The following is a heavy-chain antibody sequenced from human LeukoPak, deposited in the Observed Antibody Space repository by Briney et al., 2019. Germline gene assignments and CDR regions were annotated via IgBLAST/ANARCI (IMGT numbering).Heavy chain of an antibody. Sequence: SETLSLTCTVSGGSVSTSSYYWGWIRQPPGKGLESIGSVYYSGSTYYNPSLKSRVTISVDTSKNQFSLKLSSVTAADTAVYYCARHGGLIVVVPAAMEDFWFDPWGQGTLVTVSS. V-gene: IGHV4-39*01. CDR1: GGSVSTSSYY. J-gene: IGHJ5*02. D-gene: IGHD2-2*01. CDR3: ARHGGLIVVVPAAMEDFWFDP. CDR2: VYYSGST.